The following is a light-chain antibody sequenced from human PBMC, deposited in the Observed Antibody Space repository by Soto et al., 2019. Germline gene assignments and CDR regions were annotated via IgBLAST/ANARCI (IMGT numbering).Light chain of an antibody. CDR2: AAS. CDR3: QQSYSISPYT. J-gene: IGKJ2*01. Sequence: DIQMTQSPSSLSASVGDKVTITCWASQSISTYLNWYQQKPGKAPKLLIFAASSLQSGVPSRFSGSGSGTDFTLTISGLQPEDFSTYFCQQSYSISPYTFGQGTKLGIK. CDR1: QSISTY. V-gene: IGKV1-39*01.